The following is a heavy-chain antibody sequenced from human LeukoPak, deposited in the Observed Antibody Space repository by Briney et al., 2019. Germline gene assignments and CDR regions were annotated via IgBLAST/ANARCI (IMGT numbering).Heavy chain of an antibody. D-gene: IGHD3-22*01. V-gene: IGHV4-59*11. J-gene: IGHJ3*02. CDR2: INYYGTS. CDR1: GGSFSSHW. Sequence: SETLSLTCTLSGGSFSSHWWSWVRLSPGKGLESIAYINYYGTSNYNPSLNSRVSISVDTSKNQLSLRLTSVTAADTAVYYCARAGTTYYYDDHIFDIWGQGTMVTVSS. CDR3: ARAGTTYYYDDHIFDI.